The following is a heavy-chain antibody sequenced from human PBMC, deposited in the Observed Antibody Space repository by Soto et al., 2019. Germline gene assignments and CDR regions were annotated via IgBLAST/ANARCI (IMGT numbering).Heavy chain of an antibody. V-gene: IGHV3-33*01. Sequence: QVQLVESGGGVVQPGRSLRLSCAASGFTFSSDGMHWFRQAPGKGLEWVAVIWYDGSNKYYADSVKGRFTISRDNSKNTLYLQMNSLRAEDTAVYYCARVANYYDSSGYPAEVFGYFDYWGQGTLVTVSS. CDR3: ARVANYYDSSGYPAEVFGYFDY. CDR2: IWYDGSNK. J-gene: IGHJ4*02. D-gene: IGHD3-22*01. CDR1: GFTFSSDG.